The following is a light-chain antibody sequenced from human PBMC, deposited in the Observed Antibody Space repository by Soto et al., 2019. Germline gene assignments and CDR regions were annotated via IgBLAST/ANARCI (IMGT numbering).Light chain of an antibody. CDR1: QSVLYSSNNKNY. J-gene: IGKJ2*01. CDR2: SAS. Sequence: DIVMTQSPDSLAVSLGERATINCKSSQSVLYSSNNKNYLAWYQQKPGQPPKLLIYSASTRESGVPDRFSGSGSGTDFTLTISSLQAEDVGVYYCQQYYSTPRTFGQGTKLEIK. CDR3: QQYYSTPRT. V-gene: IGKV4-1*01.